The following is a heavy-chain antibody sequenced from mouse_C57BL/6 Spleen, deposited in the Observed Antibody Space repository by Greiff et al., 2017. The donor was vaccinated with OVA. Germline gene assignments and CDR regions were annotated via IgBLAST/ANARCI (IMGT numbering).Heavy chain of an antibody. Sequence: VQLQQPGAELVKPGASVKLSCKASGYTFTSYWMHWVKQRPGQGLEWIGMIHPNSGSTNYNEKFKSKATLTVDKSSSTAYMQLSSLTSEDSAVYYCARSTTVVPYAMDYWGQGTSVTVSS. CDR1: GYTFTSYW. V-gene: IGHV1-64*01. J-gene: IGHJ4*01. CDR3: ARSTTVVPYAMDY. CDR2: IHPNSGST. D-gene: IGHD1-1*01.